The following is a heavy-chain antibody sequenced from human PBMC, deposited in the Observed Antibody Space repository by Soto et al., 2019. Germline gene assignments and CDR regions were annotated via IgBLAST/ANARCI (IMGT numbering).Heavy chain of an antibody. Sequence: GESLKISCKGSGYNFAGYWMAWVVQMPGKGLELMGIIYPSDSDTRYRPSFQGQVTISADKSISSAYLQWSSLRASDTAMYYCARGGVSTRTFDYWGQGTPVTVSS. CDR1: GYNFAGYW. J-gene: IGHJ4*02. CDR2: IYPSDSDT. D-gene: IGHD3-3*01. CDR3: ARGGVSTRTFDY. V-gene: IGHV5-51*01.